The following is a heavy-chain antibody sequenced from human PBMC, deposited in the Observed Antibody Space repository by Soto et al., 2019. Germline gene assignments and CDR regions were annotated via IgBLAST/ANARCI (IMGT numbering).Heavy chain of an antibody. CDR2: MTGDGRTT. CDR3: ETDDVDY. Sequence: GSLRLSCAASGFTFGDYWMHWVRQPPGKGPEWVSRMTGDGRTTQYADAVKGRFTASRDNAKSTLYLKMNILRAENTAVYYCETDDVDYWGPGTLVTVS. V-gene: IGHV3-74*03. CDR1: GFTFGDYW. J-gene: IGHJ4*02. D-gene: IGHD1-1*01.